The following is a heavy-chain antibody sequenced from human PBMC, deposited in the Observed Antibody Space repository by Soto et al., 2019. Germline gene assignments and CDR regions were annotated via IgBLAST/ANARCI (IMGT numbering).Heavy chain of an antibody. CDR3: ARGAHVLIQH. CDR2: IYHXGGT. CDR1: SGSITSGGYS. V-gene: IGHV4-30-2*01. D-gene: IGHD2-8*01. Sequence: TLSLTCAVSSGSITSGGYSWSWIRQPPGNGLEWTXYIYHXGGTYYTPSLXXRVPISVXXYKTKFSLKLSSVTAADTAVYYCARGAHVLIQHWGQGTLVTASS. J-gene: IGHJ1*01.